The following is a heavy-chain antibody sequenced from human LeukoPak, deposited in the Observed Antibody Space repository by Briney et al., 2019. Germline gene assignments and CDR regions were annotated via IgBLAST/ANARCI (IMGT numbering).Heavy chain of an antibody. V-gene: IGHV1-69*13. D-gene: IGHD6-13*01. CDR2: LIPIFGTA. Sequence: ASVKVSCKASGGTLSSYAVSWVRQAPGQGLEWMGGLIPIFGTANYAQKVQGRVTITADESTSTAYMELSSLRSEDTAVYDCARDPSGGSSWYGDYYYYGMDGWGQGTTVTVSS. CDR1: GGTLSSYA. CDR3: ARDPSGGSSWYGDYYYYGMDG. J-gene: IGHJ6*02.